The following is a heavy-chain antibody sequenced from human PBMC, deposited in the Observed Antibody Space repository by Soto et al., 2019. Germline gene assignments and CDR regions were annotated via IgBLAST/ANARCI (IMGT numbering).Heavy chain of an antibody. J-gene: IGHJ6*03. Sequence: PSETLSLTCTVSGGSISSGGYYWSWIRQHPGKGLEWIGYIYYSGSTYYNPSLKSRVTISVDTSKNQFSLKLSSVTAADTAVYYCARYARVDEVEGHYYYYMDVWGKGTTVTVSS. CDR3: ARYARVDEVEGHYYYYMDV. D-gene: IGHD1-1*01. CDR1: GGSISSGGYY. V-gene: IGHV4-31*03. CDR2: IYYSGST.